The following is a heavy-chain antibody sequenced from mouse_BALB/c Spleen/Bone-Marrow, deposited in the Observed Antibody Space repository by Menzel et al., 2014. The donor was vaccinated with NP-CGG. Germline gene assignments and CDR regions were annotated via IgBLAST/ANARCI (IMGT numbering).Heavy chain of an antibody. CDR3: ARYRLGTYFDY. Sequence: VQLQQSGAELVKPGASVKLSCTASGFNIKDTYMHWVKQRPEQGLAWIGRIDPANGNTKYDPKFQGKATITADTSSNAAYQQLSSLTSEDTAVYYCARYRLGTYFDYWGQGTTLTVSS. CDR1: GFNIKDTY. V-gene: IGHV14-3*02. D-gene: IGHD1-2*01. J-gene: IGHJ2*01. CDR2: IDPANGNT.